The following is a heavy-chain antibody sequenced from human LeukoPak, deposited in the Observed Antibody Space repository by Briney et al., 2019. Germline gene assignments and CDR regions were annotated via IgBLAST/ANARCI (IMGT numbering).Heavy chain of an antibody. Sequence: PSETLSLTCAVYGGSFSGYYWSWIRQPPGKGLEWIGEINHSGSTNYNPSLKSRVTISVDTSKNQFSLKLSSVTAADTAVYYCARVGCEFGCREMYHYYYYMDIWGKGTTVTVSS. CDR3: ARVGCEFGCREMYHYYYYMDI. D-gene: IGHD3-10*01. CDR2: INHSGST. CDR1: GGSFSGYY. V-gene: IGHV4-34*01. J-gene: IGHJ6*03.